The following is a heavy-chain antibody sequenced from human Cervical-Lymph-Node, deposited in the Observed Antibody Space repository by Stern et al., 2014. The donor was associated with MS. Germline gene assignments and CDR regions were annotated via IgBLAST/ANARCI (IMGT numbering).Heavy chain of an antibody. D-gene: IGHD2/OR15-2a*01. Sequence: MQLVESGAKMKKPGASVRVSCKAFGYDFTGFFIHWVRQVPGQGLAWMGRLNPNSDDPTYAQNFQDRVTLTRDTSIGTAYLELSRLTSADTAVYYCAREATRIIVGIDYWGQGTPVTVSS. CDR1: GYDFTGFF. J-gene: IGHJ4*02. CDR3: AREATRIIVGIDY. CDR2: LNPNSDDP. V-gene: IGHV1-2*06.